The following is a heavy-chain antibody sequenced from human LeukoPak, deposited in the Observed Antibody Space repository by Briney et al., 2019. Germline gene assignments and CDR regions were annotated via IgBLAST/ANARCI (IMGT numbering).Heavy chain of an antibody. V-gene: IGHV4-39*07. J-gene: IGHJ4*02. CDR1: GGSISSSSYY. CDR3: ARVGYQLPPGIFDY. Sequence: PSETLSLTCTVSGGSISSSSYYWGWIRQPPGKGLEWIGSNYYSGSTYYNPSLKSRVTISVDTSKNQFSLKLSSVTAADTAVYYCARVGYQLPPGIFDYWGQGTLVTVSS. CDR2: NYYSGST. D-gene: IGHD2-2*01.